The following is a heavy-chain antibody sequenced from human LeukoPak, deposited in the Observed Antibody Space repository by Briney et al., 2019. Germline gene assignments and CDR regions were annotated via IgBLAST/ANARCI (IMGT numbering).Heavy chain of an antibody. J-gene: IGHJ4*02. Sequence: PGGSLRLSCAASEFTFSSYEMNWVRQAPGKGLEWVSYISSSGSTIYYADSVKGRFTISRDNAKNSLDLQMNSLRAEDTAVYYCARGELTMIVGPFEYWGQGTLVTVSS. CDR2: ISSSGSTI. CDR3: ARGELTMIVGPFEY. V-gene: IGHV3-48*03. CDR1: EFTFSSYE. D-gene: IGHD3-22*01.